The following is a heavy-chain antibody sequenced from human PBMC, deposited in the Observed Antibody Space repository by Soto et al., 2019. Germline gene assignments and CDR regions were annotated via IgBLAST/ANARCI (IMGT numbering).Heavy chain of an antibody. V-gene: IGHV1-8*02. Sequence: GASVKVSCKASGYTFTGYYMHWVRQATGQGLEWMRWMNPNSGNTGYAQKFQGRVTMTRNTSISTAYMELGSLRSEDTAVFYFARVSDSAGLRFLEWFWFDPWGQGTLVTVSS. D-gene: IGHD3-3*01. CDR1: GYTFTGYY. CDR2: MNPNSGNT. CDR3: ARVSDSAGLRFLEWFWFDP. J-gene: IGHJ5*02.